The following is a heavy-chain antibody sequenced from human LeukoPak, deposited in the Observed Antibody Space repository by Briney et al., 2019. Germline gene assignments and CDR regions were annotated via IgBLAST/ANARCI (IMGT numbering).Heavy chain of an antibody. CDR3: AGDRPYYYDSSGDEGYYYGMDV. J-gene: IGHJ6*02. CDR1: GGSISSGGYY. Sequence: SETLSLTCTVSGGSISSGGYYWSWIRQHPGKGLEWIGYIYYSGSTYYNPSLKSRVTISVDTSKNQFSLKLSSVTAADTAVYYCAGDRPYYYDSSGDEGYYYGMDVWGQGTTVTVSS. D-gene: IGHD3-22*01. V-gene: IGHV4-31*03. CDR2: IYYSGST.